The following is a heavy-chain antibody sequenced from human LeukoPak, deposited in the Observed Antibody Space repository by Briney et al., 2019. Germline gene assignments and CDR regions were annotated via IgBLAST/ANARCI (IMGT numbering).Heavy chain of an antibody. J-gene: IGHJ4*02. V-gene: IGHV3-20*04. CDR3: VRRVYSGSSYYFDY. D-gene: IGHD1-26*01. CDR1: GFTFSEYY. Sequence: GGSLRLSCAASGFTFSEYYMSWIRQAPGKGPGWGAGINWSGESTAYPDSVKGRFTISRENAKNSLFLQMHSLRAEDTALYYCVRRVYSGSSYYFDYWGQGTLVTVSS. CDR2: INWSGEST.